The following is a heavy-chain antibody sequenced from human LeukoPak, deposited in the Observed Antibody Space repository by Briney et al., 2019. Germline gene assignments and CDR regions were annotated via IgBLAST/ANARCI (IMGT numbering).Heavy chain of an antibody. J-gene: IGHJ4*02. V-gene: IGHV3-48*03. CDR1: GFTFSNYG. D-gene: IGHD6-13*01. CDR2: ISSSGSTI. Sequence: GGSLRLSCAASGFTFSNYGMNWVRQAPGKGLEWLSYISSSGSTINYADSVKGRVTISRDNAKNSLYLQMNSLRAEDTAIYYCAREYISTWYAGRGLFDYWGQGTLVTVSS. CDR3: AREYISTWYAGRGLFDY.